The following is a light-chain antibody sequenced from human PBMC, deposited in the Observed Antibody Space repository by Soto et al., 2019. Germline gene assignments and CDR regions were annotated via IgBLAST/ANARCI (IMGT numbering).Light chain of an antibody. CDR2: DVN. J-gene: IGLJ3*02. V-gene: IGLV2-14*01. CDR1: SSDVGGYNY. CDR3: SSYTGSTTVV. Sequence: QSVLTQPASVSGSPGQSIAISCTGTSSDVGGYNYVSWYQQHPGKAPKLMIYDVNIRPSGVSNRFSGSKSGNTASLTISGLQGEDEADYYCSSYTGSTTVVFGGGTKLTVL.